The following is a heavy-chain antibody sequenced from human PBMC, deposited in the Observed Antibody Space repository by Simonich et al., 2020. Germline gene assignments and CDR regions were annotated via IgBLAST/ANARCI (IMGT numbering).Heavy chain of an antibody. CDR3: ARTNNMRELDTMVRGVDYFDY. D-gene: IGHD3-10*01. Sequence: QVQLVQSGAEAKKPGSSVKVSCKASGGTFSSYAISWVRQAPGQGLEWIGGVHPILSITNNAQKVHGKVTITADKSTSTAYMELSSLRSEDTAVYYCARTNNMRELDTMVRGVDYFDYWGQGTLVTVSS. J-gene: IGHJ4*02. V-gene: IGHV1-69*09. CDR2: VHPILSIT. CDR1: GGTFSSYA.